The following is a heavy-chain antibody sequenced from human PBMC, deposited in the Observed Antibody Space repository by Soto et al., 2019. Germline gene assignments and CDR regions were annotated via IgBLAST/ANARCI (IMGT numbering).Heavy chain of an antibody. CDR2: ISGSGGST. V-gene: IGHV3-23*01. J-gene: IGHJ4*02. CDR3: AKGTSTGGSYPFYFDY. D-gene: IGHD1-26*01. Sequence: EVQLLESGGGLVQPGGSLRLSCAASGFTFSSYAMSWVRQAPGKGLECVSAISGSGGSTYYADSVKGRFTISRDNSKNTLYLQMNSLRAEDTAVYYCAKGTSTGGSYPFYFDYWGQGTLVTVSS. CDR1: GFTFSSYA.